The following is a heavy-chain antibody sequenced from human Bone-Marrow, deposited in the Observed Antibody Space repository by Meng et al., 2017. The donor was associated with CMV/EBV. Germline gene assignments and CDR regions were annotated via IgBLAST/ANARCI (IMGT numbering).Heavy chain of an antibody. J-gene: IGHJ3*02. V-gene: IGHV3-74*01. Sequence: GESLKISCTVSRFSFKNYWMHWVRQVPGKGLLWVSRINNDGSDTSYVDSVKGRFTISRDSGKNTVYLQMNSLRAEDTAVYYCARGGEWVSGGLDIWGQGTMVTVSS. CDR1: RFSFKNYW. CDR2: INNDGSDT. CDR3: ARGGEWVSGGLDI. D-gene: IGHD1-26*01.